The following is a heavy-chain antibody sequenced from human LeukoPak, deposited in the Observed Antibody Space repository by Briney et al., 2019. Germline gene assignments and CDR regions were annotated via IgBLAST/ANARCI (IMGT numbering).Heavy chain of an antibody. CDR1: GYTFTGYY. D-gene: IGHD1-26*01. Sequence: GASVKVSCKASGYTFTGYYMHWVRPAPGQGLEWMGWINPNSGGTNYTQKFQGRVTMTRDTSISTAYMELSRLRSDDTAVYYCATGVIVGAPGGFDPWGQGTLVTVSS. V-gene: IGHV1-2*02. CDR3: ATGVIVGAPGGFDP. CDR2: INPNSGGT. J-gene: IGHJ5*02.